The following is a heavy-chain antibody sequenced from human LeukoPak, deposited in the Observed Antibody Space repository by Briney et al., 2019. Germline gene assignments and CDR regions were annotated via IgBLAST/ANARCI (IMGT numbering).Heavy chain of an antibody. CDR1: GFTFSSYG. Sequence: GRSLSLSCAASGFTFSSYGMHWVRQAPGKGLEWVAVIWYDGSNKYYADSVKGRFTISRDNSKNTLYLQMNSLRAEDTAVYYCARDHGDYYYGMDVWGQGTTVTVSS. J-gene: IGHJ6*02. V-gene: IGHV3-33*01. D-gene: IGHD2-8*01. CDR2: IWYDGSNK. CDR3: ARDHGDYYYGMDV.